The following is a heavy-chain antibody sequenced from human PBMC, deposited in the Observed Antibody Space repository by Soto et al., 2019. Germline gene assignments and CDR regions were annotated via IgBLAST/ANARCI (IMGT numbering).Heavy chain of an antibody. D-gene: IGHD3-10*01. V-gene: IGHV3-23*01. J-gene: IGHJ2*01. Sequence: EVQLLDSGGGLVQPGGSLRLSCAASGFTFSGYALTWVRQAPGKGLEWVSAISGGGDATFYADSVKSRFTISRDNSKNTLYLQMNTLRAEDTAVYYCARKVSGSTGRPDLWYFDLWGRGTLVTVSS. CDR2: ISGGGDAT. CDR3: ARKVSGSTGRPDLWYFDL. CDR1: GFTFSGYA.